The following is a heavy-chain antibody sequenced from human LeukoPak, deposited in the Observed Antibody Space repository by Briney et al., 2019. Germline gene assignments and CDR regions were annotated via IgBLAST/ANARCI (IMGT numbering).Heavy chain of an antibody. V-gene: IGHV4-39*07. D-gene: IGHD3-10*01. CDR1: GGSISSSSYY. Sequence: PSETLSLTCTVSGGSISSSSYYWGWIRQPPGKGLEWIGSIYYSGSTYYNPSLKSRVTISIDTSKNQFSLKLSSVTAADTAVYYCGAIWFGELLSDDAFDIWGQGTMVTVSS. CDR2: IYYSGST. J-gene: IGHJ3*02. CDR3: GAIWFGELLSDDAFDI.